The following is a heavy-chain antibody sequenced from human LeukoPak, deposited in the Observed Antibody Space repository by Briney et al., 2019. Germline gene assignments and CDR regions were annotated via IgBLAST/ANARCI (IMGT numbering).Heavy chain of an antibody. Sequence: SETLSLTCAVCGGSFSGYYWSWIRPPPGKGLEWIGEINHSGSTNYNPSLKSRVTISVDTSKNQFSLKLSSVTAADTAVYYCARIERRYCSGGSCKRGSFDYWGQGTLVTVSS. CDR3: ARIERRYCSGGSCKRGSFDY. CDR1: GGSFSGYY. V-gene: IGHV4-34*01. D-gene: IGHD2-15*01. J-gene: IGHJ4*02. CDR2: INHSGST.